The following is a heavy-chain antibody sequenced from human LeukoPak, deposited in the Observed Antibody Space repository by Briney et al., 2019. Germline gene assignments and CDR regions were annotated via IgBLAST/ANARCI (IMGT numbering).Heavy chain of an antibody. V-gene: IGHV5-51*01. CDR3: ARSDRYCSSTICYVAFDI. CDR1: GYSFTSYW. Sequence: GESLKISCKGSGYSFTSYWIGWVRQMPGKGLEWMGIIYPGDSDTRYSPSFQGQVTISADKSISTAYLQWSSLKASDTAMYYCARSDRYCSSTICYVAFDIWGQGTMVTVSS. CDR2: IYPGDSDT. D-gene: IGHD2-2*01. J-gene: IGHJ3*02.